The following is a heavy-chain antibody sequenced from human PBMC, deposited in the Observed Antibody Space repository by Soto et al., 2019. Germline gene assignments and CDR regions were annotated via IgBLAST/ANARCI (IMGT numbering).Heavy chain of an antibody. V-gene: IGHV3-23*01. CDR1: GFTVSSYA. D-gene: IGHD6-6*01. CDR2: ISGSGGST. Sequence: GGSLGLACAACGFTVSSYAMSGVRQAPGKGLEWVSAISGSGGSTYYADSVKGRFTISRDNSKNTLYLQMNSLRAEDTAVYYCAKDSTSSSYSSSSQGINYWGQGTLVIVSS. CDR3: AKDSTSSSYSSSSQGINY. J-gene: IGHJ4*02.